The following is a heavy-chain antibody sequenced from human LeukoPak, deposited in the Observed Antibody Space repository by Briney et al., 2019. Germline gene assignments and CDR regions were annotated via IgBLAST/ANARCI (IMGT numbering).Heavy chain of an antibody. J-gene: IGHJ4*02. V-gene: IGHV4-39*07. CDR3: ARVAYGSGSRLIDC. Sequence: SETLSLTCAVSGGSITSGSYYWGWIRQPPRRGPEWLASVYYSGLTYYNSSLKSRVSISVDTSKNQFSLKLTSVTAADTAVYYCARVAYGSGSRLIDCWGQGTLVTISS. D-gene: IGHD3-10*01. CDR1: GGSITSGSYY. CDR2: VYYSGLT.